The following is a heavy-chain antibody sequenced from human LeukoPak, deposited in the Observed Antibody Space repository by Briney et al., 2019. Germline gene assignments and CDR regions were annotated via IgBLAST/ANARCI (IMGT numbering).Heavy chain of an antibody. CDR1: GGSVSSSSYY. J-gene: IGHJ4*02. CDR3: ARHRGGSSPSIFDS. CDR2: VYYSGST. D-gene: IGHD2-15*01. V-gene: IGHV4-39*01. Sequence: SETLSLTCTVSGGSVSSSSYYWGWIRQPPGKGLEWIGSVYYSGSTYYNPSLKSRVTISVDTSKNQFSLKMSSVTAADTTLFYCARHRGGSSPSIFDSWGRGTVVTVSS.